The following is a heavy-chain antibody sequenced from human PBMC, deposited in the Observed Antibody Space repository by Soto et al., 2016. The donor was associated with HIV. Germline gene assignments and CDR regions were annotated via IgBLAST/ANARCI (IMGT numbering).Heavy chain of an antibody. J-gene: IGHJ4*02. Sequence: QVHLVQSGVEVKKPGASVKVPCKASGYLFNTYGINWVRQAPGQGLEWIGWISVYNGNTDYSPKLQGRVTMTTDTSTTTAYMELKSLRSDDTAVYFCARGREDTAILDYWGQGTLVTVSS. D-gene: IGHD5-18*01. CDR2: ISVYNGNT. CDR3: ARGREDTAILDY. V-gene: IGHV1-18*01. CDR1: GYLFNTYG.